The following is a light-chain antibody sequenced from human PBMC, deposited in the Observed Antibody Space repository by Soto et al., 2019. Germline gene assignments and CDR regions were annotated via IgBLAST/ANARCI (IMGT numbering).Light chain of an antibody. V-gene: IGKV1-5*03. CDR1: QSINSW. CDR3: QQYNNHLT. J-gene: IGKJ1*01. Sequence: DIQMTQSPSTLSASVGDRVTITCRASQSINSWLAWYQQKPGKAPKVLIYKASSLESGVPSRFSGSGSGTEFTLTISSLQPDDFATYYCQQYNNHLTFGQGTKVEIK. CDR2: KAS.